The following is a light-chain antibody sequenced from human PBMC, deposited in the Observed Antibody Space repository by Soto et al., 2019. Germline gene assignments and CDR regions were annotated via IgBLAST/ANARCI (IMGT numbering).Light chain of an antibody. J-gene: IGLJ1*01. V-gene: IGLV2-14*03. CDR2: DVS. CDR3: CSYTSSSTPWV. CDR1: SSDVGGYNY. Sequence: QSVLTQPASVSVSPGQSITISCTGTSSDVGGYNYVSWYQQHPGKAPQLMIYDVSDRPSGVSNRFSASKSGNTASLTISGLQAEDEADYYCCSYTSSSTPWVFGTGTKVTVL.